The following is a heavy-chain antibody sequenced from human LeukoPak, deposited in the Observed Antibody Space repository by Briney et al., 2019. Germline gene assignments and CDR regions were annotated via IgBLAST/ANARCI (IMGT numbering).Heavy chain of an antibody. V-gene: IGHV4-59*01. CDR1: GGSISSYY. CDR2: IYYSEST. J-gene: IGHJ5*02. Sequence: SETLSLTCTVSGGSISSYYWSWIRQPPGKGPEWIGYIYYSESTNYNPSLKSRVTISVDTSKNQFSLKLSSVTAADTAVYYCARDRGYGDYPSWFDPWGQGTLVTVSS. CDR3: ARDRGYGDYPSWFDP. D-gene: IGHD4-17*01.